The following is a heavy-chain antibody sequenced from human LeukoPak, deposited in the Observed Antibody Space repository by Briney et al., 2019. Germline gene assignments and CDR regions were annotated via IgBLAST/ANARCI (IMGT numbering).Heavy chain of an antibody. Sequence: GGSLRLSCAASGFTFSNYWMSWVRQVPGKGLEWVANIKQDGREKYYVDSVKGRFTISRDNAKNSLYLQMNSLRAEDTAVYYCARANRLDYWGQGTLVTVSS. J-gene: IGHJ4*02. CDR3: ARANRLDY. CDR1: GFTFSNYW. D-gene: IGHD1/OR15-1a*01. CDR2: IKQDGREK. V-gene: IGHV3-7*01.